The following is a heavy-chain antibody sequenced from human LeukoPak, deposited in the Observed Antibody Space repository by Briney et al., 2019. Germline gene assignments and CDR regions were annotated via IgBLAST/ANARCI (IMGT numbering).Heavy chain of an antibody. V-gene: IGHV3-23*01. Sequence: GGTLRLSCAASGFTFSSYGMSWARQAPGKGLEWVSAISGSGGSTYYADSVKGRFTISRDNSNNTLYLQMNSLRAEDTAVYYCAKVGDNSGNYGAFDIWGQGTMVTVSS. J-gene: IGHJ3*02. CDR3: AKVGDNSGNYGAFDI. D-gene: IGHD3-22*01. CDR1: GFTFSSYG. CDR2: ISGSGGST.